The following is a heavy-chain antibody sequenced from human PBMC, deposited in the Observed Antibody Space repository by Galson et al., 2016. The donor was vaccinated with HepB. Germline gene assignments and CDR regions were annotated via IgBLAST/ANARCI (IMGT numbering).Heavy chain of an antibody. V-gene: IGHV1-18*01. CDR2: ISVYNGNT. D-gene: IGHD4-17*01. J-gene: IGHJ4*02. CDR3: ASWVYGDYFYY. CDR1: GYTFSNYG. Sequence: SVKVSCKASGYTFSNYGISWVRQAPGQGLEWMGWISVYNGNTNYAQKIQGRVTIIADESRSTVYMEVSSITSEDTAWYFCASWVYGDYFYYWGQGSLVTVPS.